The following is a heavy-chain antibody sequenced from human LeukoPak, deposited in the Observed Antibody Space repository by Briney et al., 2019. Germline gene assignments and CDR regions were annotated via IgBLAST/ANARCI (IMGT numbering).Heavy chain of an antibody. CDR3: ARDGDGEQWHGVIYYYYYMDV. CDR1: GFTFSSYA. D-gene: IGHD6-19*01. V-gene: IGHV3-30*04. J-gene: IGHJ6*03. CDR2: ISYDGSNK. Sequence: GGSLRLSCAASGFTFSSYAMHWVRQAPGKGLEWVAVISYDGSNKYYADSVKGRFTISRDNSENTLYLQMNSLRAEDTAVYYCARDGDGEQWHGVIYYYYYMDVWGKGTTVTVSS.